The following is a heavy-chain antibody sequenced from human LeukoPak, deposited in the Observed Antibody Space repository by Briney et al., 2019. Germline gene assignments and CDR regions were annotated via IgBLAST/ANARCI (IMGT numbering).Heavy chain of an antibody. D-gene: IGHD2-15*01. CDR3: ARTDCSGGSCYLSY. J-gene: IGHJ4*02. V-gene: IGHV1-18*01. CDR1: GYTFTSYG. Sequence: ASVKVSCKASGYTFTSYGISWVRQAPGQGLEWMGWISAYNGNTNYAQKLQGRVTMTTDTSTSTAYMELRSLRSEDTAVYYCARTDCSGGSCYLSYWGQGTLVTVSS. CDR2: ISAYNGNT.